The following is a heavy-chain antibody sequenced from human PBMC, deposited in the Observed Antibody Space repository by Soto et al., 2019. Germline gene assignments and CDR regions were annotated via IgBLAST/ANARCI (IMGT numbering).Heavy chain of an antibody. CDR2: IYYSGST. D-gene: IGHD2-2*01. Sequence: SETLSLTCTVSGGSISSSSYYWGWIRQPPGKGLEWIGSIYYSGSTNYNPSLKSRVTISVDTSKNQFSLKLSSVTAADTAVYYCARADCSSTSCYELRELIFDPWGQGTLVTVSS. J-gene: IGHJ5*02. CDR3: ARADCSSTSCYELRELIFDP. CDR1: GGSISSSSYY. V-gene: IGHV4-39*07.